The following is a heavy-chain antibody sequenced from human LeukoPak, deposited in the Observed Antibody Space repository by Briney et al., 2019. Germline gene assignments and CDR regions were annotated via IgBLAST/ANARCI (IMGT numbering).Heavy chain of an antibody. J-gene: IGHJ3*02. CDR1: GYTFTDYY. V-gene: IGHV1-69*06. CDR2: IIPIFGTA. CDR3: ASRGDCSGGSCLAPFDI. D-gene: IGHD2-15*01. Sequence: SVKVSCKASGYTFTDYYMHWVRQAPGQGLEWMGGIIPIFGTANYAQKFQGRVTITADKSTSTAYMELSSLRSEDTAVYYCASRGDCSGGSCLAPFDIWGQGTMVTVSS.